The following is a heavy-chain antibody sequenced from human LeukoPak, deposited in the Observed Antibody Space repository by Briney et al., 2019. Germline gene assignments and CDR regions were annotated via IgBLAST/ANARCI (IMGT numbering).Heavy chain of an antibody. CDR1: GYTFTGNY. D-gene: IGHD6-13*01. Sequence: GASVKVSCKASGYTFTGNYMHWVRQAPGQGLEWMGWINPNSGGTNYAQKFQDRVTMTRDTSISTAYMELSRLRSDDTAVYYCATGDSSSWYSLDYWGQGTLVTVSS. J-gene: IGHJ4*02. CDR3: ATGDSSSWYSLDY. V-gene: IGHV1-2*02. CDR2: INPNSGGT.